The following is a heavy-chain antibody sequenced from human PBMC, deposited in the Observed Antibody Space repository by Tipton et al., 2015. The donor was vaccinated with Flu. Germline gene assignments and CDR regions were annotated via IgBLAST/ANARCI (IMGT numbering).Heavy chain of an antibody. J-gene: IGHJ4*02. V-gene: IGHV4-31*01. Sequence: TLSLTCTVSGGSISSGGYYWSWIRQHPGKGLEWIGYIYYSGSTYYNPSLRSLVTISVDTSKNQFSLKLSSVTAADTAVYYCARGVAAAGTSYYFDYWGQGTLVTVSS. CDR1: GGSISSGGYY. CDR3: ARGVAAAGTSYYFDY. CDR2: IYYSGST. D-gene: IGHD6-13*01.